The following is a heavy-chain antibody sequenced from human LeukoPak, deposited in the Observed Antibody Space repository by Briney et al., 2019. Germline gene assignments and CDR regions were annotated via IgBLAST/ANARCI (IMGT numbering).Heavy chain of an antibody. V-gene: IGHV3-23*01. CDR3: AIDANWGVDY. CDR2: IGISGGGI. J-gene: IGHJ4*02. CDR1: GFTFSYCT. Sequence: GGSLRLSCAASGFTFSYCTMYWVRQAPGKGLEWVSIIGISGGGIHYADSVKGRFTISRDNSKNTLYLQMNSLRAEDTAVYYCAIDANWGVDYWGQGVLVTVSS. D-gene: IGHD7-27*01.